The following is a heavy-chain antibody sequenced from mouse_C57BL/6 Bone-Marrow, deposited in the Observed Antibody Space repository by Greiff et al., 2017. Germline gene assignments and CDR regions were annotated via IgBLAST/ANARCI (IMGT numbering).Heavy chain of an antibody. CDR1: GYTFTNYW. CDR2: IYPGGGYT. D-gene: IGHD1-1*01. V-gene: IGHV1-63*01. CDR3: AIYYGSSSFAY. J-gene: IGHJ3*01. Sequence: VQLQESGAELVRPGPSVKMSCKASGYTFTNYWIGWAKQRPGHGLEWIGDIYPGGGYTNYNEKFKGKATLTADKSSSTAYMQFSSLTSEDSAIYYCAIYYGSSSFAYWGQGTLVTVSA.